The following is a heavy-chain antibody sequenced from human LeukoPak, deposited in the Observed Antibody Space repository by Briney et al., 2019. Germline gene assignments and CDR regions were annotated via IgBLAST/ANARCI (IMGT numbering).Heavy chain of an antibody. D-gene: IGHD3-22*01. CDR3: ARDPVFSDTSGYYFDS. CDR2: ISGSGSDI. Sequence: GGSLRLTCAASGFTFSQYNMNWVRQAPGKGLECLSYISGSGSDIYYADSVKGRFTLSRDNGKNSLYLQMNSLRVEDTGVYYCARDPVFSDTSGYYFDSWGQGTLATVSS. CDR1: GFTFSQYN. J-gene: IGHJ4*02. V-gene: IGHV3-48*01.